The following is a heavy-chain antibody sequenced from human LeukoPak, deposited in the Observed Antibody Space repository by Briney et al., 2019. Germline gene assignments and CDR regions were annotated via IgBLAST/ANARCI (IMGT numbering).Heavy chain of an antibody. Sequence: GGSLRLSCAASGFTFSSHWMHWVRQGPGKGLVWVSRINSDGSRTIYADSVKGRFTISRDNSENTLYLQMNSLRAEDTAVYYCANDLVGATMADYWGQGTLVTVSS. V-gene: IGHV3-74*01. CDR1: GFTFSSHW. D-gene: IGHD1-26*01. CDR2: INSDGSRT. J-gene: IGHJ4*02. CDR3: ANDLVGATMADY.